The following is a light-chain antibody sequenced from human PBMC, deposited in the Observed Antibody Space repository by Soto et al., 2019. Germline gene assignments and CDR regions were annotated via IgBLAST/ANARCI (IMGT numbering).Light chain of an antibody. V-gene: IGKV1-5*03. J-gene: IGKJ2*01. CDR3: QQYHYFPYT. Sequence: DVQMTQSPSTLSASVRDRVTITCRASQSIDSWLAWYQQKPGKAPKLLIYEASSLESGVPSRFSGSGSGTEFTLTVSSLQPDDFATYYCQQYHYFPYTFGQGTNLEIK. CDR1: QSIDSW. CDR2: EAS.